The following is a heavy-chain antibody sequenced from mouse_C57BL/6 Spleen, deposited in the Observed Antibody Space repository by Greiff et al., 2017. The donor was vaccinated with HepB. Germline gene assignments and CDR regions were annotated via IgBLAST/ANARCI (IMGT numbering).Heavy chain of an antibody. J-gene: IGHJ4*01. D-gene: IGHD1-1*01. CDR1: GYAFSSSW. V-gene: IGHV1-82*01. CDR2: IYPGDGDT. CDR3: ARGGSRKAMDY. Sequence: QVQLKQSGPELVKPGASVKISCKASGYAFSSSWVNWVKQRPGKGLEWIGRIYPGDGDTNYNGKFKGKATLTADKSSSTAYMQLSSLTSEDSAVYFCARGGSRKAMDYWGQGTSVTVSS.